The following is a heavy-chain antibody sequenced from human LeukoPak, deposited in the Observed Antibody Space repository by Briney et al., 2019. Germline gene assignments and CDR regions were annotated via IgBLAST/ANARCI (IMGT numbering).Heavy chain of an antibody. D-gene: IGHD2-15*01. J-gene: IGHJ4*02. CDR2: ISSSSSYI. Sequence: GGSLRLSCAASGFTFSSYSMNWVRQAPGKGLEWVSSISSSSSYIYYADPVKGRFTISRDNAKNSLYLQMNSLRAEDTAVYYCAAGYCSGGSCYRSFDYWGQGTLVTVSS. V-gene: IGHV3-21*01. CDR3: AAGYCSGGSCYRSFDY. CDR1: GFTFSSYS.